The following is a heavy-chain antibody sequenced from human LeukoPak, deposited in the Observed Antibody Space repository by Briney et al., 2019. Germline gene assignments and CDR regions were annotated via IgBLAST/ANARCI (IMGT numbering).Heavy chain of an antibody. J-gene: IGHJ3*02. CDR3: GSLDSREDSSSRWGPLDI. Sequence: GGSLRLSRAASGFTFSAYSMNWVRQAPGKWLEWGSTISSSGSSIFYAASVKCRFPISRDNARNSLYLQMNTLRAEETAVYYCGSLDSREDSSSRWGPLDIWGQGTMVTVSS. V-gene: IGHV3-21*01. CDR2: ISSSGSSI. CDR1: GFTFSAYS. D-gene: IGHD3-22*01.